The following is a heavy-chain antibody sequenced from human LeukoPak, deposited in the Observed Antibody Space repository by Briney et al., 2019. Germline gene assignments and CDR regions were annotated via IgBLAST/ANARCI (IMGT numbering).Heavy chain of an antibody. D-gene: IGHD6-13*01. CDR2: INPNSGGT. J-gene: IGHJ5*02. V-gene: IGHV1-2*02. CDR3: ARDVFAGYSTHHKFDP. CDR1: GYTFTDYY. Sequence: ASVKVSCKASGYTFTDYYMHWVQQAPGQGLEWMGWINPNSGGTDYAQKFQGRVTMTRDTSISTAYMELSRLRSDDTAMYYCARDVFAGYSTHHKFDPWGQGTLVTVSS.